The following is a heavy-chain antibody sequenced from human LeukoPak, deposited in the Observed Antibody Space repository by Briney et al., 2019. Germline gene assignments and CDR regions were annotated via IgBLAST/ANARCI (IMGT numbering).Heavy chain of an antibody. CDR3: ATPLKRWLQFNAFDI. Sequence: SVKVSCKASGYTFSGYYMHWVRQAPGQGLEWMGGIIPIFGTANYAQKFQGRVTITADKSTSTAYMELSSLRSEDTAVYYCATPLKRWLQFNAFDIWGQGTMVTVSS. V-gene: IGHV1-69*06. D-gene: IGHD5-24*01. CDR1: GYTFSGYY. J-gene: IGHJ3*02. CDR2: IIPIFGTA.